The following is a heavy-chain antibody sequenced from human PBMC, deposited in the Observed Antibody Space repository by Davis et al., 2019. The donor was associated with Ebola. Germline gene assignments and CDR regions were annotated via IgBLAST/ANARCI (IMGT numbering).Heavy chain of an antibody. V-gene: IGHV4-39*01. CDR2: IYYSGIT. CDR1: GGSIISSSSY. CDR3: ARYSREYYYGSGSYSNWFDP. D-gene: IGHD3-10*01. J-gene: IGHJ5*02. Sequence: SETLSLTCTVSGGSIISSSSYWGWIRQPPRKGLEWIGSIYYSGITYYNPSLKSRVTISVDTSKNQFSLKLRSVTAADTAVYYCARYSREYYYGSGSYSNWFDPWGQGTLVTVSS.